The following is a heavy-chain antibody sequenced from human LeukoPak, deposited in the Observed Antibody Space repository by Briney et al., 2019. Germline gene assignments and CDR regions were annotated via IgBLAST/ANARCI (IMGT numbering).Heavy chain of an antibody. CDR1: GGSISIYY. V-gene: IGHV4-59*01. J-gene: IGHJ4*02. Sequence: SATLSLTCTVSGGSISIYYWSWIRQPPGKGLEWIGYIYYSGSTNYTPSLKSRVTISVDTSKNQFSLKLSSVTAADTAVYYCARDVGETFFDYWGQGALVTASS. D-gene: IGHD3-10*01. CDR2: IYYSGST. CDR3: ARDVGETFFDY.